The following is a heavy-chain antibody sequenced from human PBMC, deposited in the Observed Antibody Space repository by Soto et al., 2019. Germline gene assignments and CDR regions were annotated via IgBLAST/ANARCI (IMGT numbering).Heavy chain of an antibody. D-gene: IGHD4-17*01. Sequence: SETLSLTCTVSGGSVSSGSYYWSWIRQPPGKGLEWIGYIYYSGSANYNPSLKSRVTISVDTSKNQFSLKLSSVTAADTAVYYCATYPTTVTSDYWGQGTLVTVSS. CDR3: ATYPTTVTSDY. CDR2: IYYSGSA. V-gene: IGHV4-61*01. CDR1: GGSVSSGSYY. J-gene: IGHJ4*02.